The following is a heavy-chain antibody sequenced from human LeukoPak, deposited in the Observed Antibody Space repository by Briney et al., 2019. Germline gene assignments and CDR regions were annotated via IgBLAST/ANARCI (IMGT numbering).Heavy chain of an antibody. J-gene: IGHJ3*02. CDR3: ARALVAGVTLNALD. V-gene: IGHV3-74*01. CDR2: IKYDGSST. CDR1: GFTFSSYW. Sequence: PGGSLRLSCAASGFTFSSYWMHWVRQAPGKGLVWVARIKYDGSSTNYADSVKGRFTISRDNAKKTLYVQMNSLRAEDTAVYYCARALVAGVTLNALDIGAKGQWSPSLQ. D-gene: IGHD2-15*01.